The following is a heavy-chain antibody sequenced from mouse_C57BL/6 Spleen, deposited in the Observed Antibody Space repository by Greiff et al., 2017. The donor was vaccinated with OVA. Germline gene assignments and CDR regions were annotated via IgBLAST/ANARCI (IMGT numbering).Heavy chain of an antibody. CDR1: GYTFTSYW. CDR2: IDPSDSYT. J-gene: IGHJ4*01. Sequence: QVQLKQPGAELVMPGASVKLSCKASGYTFTSYWMHWVKQRPGQGLEWIGEIDPSDSYTNSNQKFKGKAKLTVDKSSSTAYMQLSSLTSEDSAVYYCARVDYYGSPYAMDYWGQGTSVTVSS. V-gene: IGHV1-69*01. D-gene: IGHD1-1*01. CDR3: ARVDYYGSPYAMDY.